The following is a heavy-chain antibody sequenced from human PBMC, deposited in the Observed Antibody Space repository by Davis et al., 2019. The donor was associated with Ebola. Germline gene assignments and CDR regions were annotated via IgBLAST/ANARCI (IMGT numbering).Heavy chain of an antibody. J-gene: IGHJ3*02. CDR3: ARSYYDSSGYYFSDAFDI. D-gene: IGHD3-22*01. V-gene: IGHV2-70*11. CDR1: GFSLSTSGMC. CDR2: IDWDDDK. Sequence: SGPTLVKPTQTLTLTCTFSGFSLSTSGMCVSWIRQPPGKALEWLARIDWDDDKYYSTSLKTRLTISKDTSKNQVVLTMTNMDPVDTATYYCARSYYDSSGYYFSDAFDIWGQGTMVTVSS.